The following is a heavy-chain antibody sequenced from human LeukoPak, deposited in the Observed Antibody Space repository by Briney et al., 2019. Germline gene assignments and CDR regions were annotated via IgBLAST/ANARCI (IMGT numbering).Heavy chain of an antibody. CDR3: AHPTEYSSSWYGNWFDP. V-gene: IGHV3-23*01. Sequence: PGGSLRLSCAASGFTFNTYTMNWVRQAPGKGLEWVSAISGSGGSTYYADSLKGRFTISRDNSKNTLYLQMNSLRAEDTAVYYCAHPTEYSSSWYGNWFDPWGQGTLVTVSS. J-gene: IGHJ5*02. CDR1: GFTFNTYT. CDR2: ISGSGGST. D-gene: IGHD6-13*01.